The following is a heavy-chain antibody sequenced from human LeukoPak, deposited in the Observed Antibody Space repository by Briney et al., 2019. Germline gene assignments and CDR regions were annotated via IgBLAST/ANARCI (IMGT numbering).Heavy chain of an antibody. CDR2: ISNSSSYI. D-gene: IGHD4-23*01. CDR3: ARVVPMTTVVTDY. J-gene: IGHJ4*02. V-gene: IGHV3-21*01. Sequence: GGSLRLSCAASGFTFSSYSMNWVRQAPGKGLEWVSSISNSSSYIYYADSVKGRFTISRDNAKNSLYLQMNSLRAEDTAVYYCARVVPMTTVVTDYWGQGTLVTVSS. CDR1: GFTFSSYS.